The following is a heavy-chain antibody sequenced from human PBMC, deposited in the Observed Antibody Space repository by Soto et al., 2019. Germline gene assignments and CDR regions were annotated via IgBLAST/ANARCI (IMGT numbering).Heavy chain of an antibody. CDR1: GFTFSSYS. V-gene: IGHV3-21*01. J-gene: IGHJ6*03. Sequence: GGSLRLSCAASGFTFSSYSMNWVRQAPGKGLEWVSSISSSSSYIYYADSVKGRFTISRDNAKNSLYLQMNSLRAEDTAVYYCASKSIAARPLDEDYYYYYMDVWGKGTTVTVSS. D-gene: IGHD6-6*01. CDR3: ASKSIAARPLDEDYYYYYMDV. CDR2: ISSSSSYI.